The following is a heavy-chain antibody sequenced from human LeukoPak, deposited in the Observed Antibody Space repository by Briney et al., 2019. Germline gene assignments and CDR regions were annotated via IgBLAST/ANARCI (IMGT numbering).Heavy chain of an antibody. CDR3: ATDKSYFDSRSHQGFDY. CDR1: GFTFSIYA. Sequence: PGGSLRLSCAASGFTFSIYAMHWVRQAPGKGLEWVAVITHDGGSRYYADSVKGRFTISRDNSKSTLYLQMSSLRAEDTAVYYCATDKSYFDSRSHQGFDYWGQGTLVTVSS. CDR2: ITHDGGSR. D-gene: IGHD3-10*01. J-gene: IGHJ4*02. V-gene: IGHV3-30*15.